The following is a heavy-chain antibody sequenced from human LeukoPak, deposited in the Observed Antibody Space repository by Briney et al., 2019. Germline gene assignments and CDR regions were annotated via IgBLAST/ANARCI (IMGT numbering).Heavy chain of an antibody. CDR3: ASTNYYVSKGDFDY. J-gene: IGHJ4*02. CDR2: IIPIFGTA. V-gene: IGHV1-69*13. D-gene: IGHD3-22*01. CDR1: GGTFSSYA. Sequence: SVKVSCKASGGTFSSYAISWVRQAPGQGLEWMGGIIPIFGTANYAQKFQGRVTITADESTSTAYMELSSLRSEDTAVYYCASTNYYVSKGDFDYWGQGTLVTVSS.